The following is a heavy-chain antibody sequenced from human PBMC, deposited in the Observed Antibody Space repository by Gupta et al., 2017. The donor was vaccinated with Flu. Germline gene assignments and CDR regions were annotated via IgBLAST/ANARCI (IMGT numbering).Heavy chain of an antibody. V-gene: IGHV3-21*01. CDR3: ARDGRFGYSYGYKSYFDY. D-gene: IGHD5-18*01. CDR2: I. Sequence: IYYADSVKGRFTISRDNAKNSLYLQMNSLRAEDTAVYYCARDGRFGYSYGYKSYFDYWGQGTLVTVSS. J-gene: IGHJ4*02.